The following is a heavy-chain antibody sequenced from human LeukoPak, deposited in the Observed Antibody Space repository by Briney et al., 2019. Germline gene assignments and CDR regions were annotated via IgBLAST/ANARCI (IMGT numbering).Heavy chain of an antibody. CDR1: GGSFSGYY. Sequence: SETLSLTCAVYGGSFSGYYWSWIRQPPGKGLEWIGEINHSGSTNYNPSLKSRVTIDTSKNQFSLKLSSVTAADTAVYYCARAEDSSSCLDYWGQGTLVTVSS. J-gene: IGHJ4*02. CDR3: ARAEDSSSCLDY. D-gene: IGHD6-13*01. CDR2: INHSGST. V-gene: IGHV4-34*01.